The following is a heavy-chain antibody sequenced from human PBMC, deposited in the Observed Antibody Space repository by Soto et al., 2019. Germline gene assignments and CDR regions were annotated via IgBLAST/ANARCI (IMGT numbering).Heavy chain of an antibody. D-gene: IGHD3-22*01. CDR1: GYTFTSYG. V-gene: IGHV1-18*01. Sequence: GASVKVSCKASGYTFTSYGISWVRQAPGQGLEWMGWISAYNGNTNYAQKLQGRVTMTTDTSTSTAYMELRSLRSDDTAVYYCARGKDYYDSSGYYYWFDPWGQGTLVTVSS. CDR3: ARGKDYYDSSGYYYWFDP. CDR2: ISAYNGNT. J-gene: IGHJ5*02.